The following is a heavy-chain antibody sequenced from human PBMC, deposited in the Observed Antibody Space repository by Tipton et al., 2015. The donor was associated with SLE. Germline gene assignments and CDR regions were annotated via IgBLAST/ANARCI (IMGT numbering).Heavy chain of an antibody. V-gene: IGHV4-59*05. CDR1: GGSISSYY. CDR3: AQGWFDP. Sequence: TLSLTCTVSGGSISSYYWSWIRQPAGKGLEWIGSIYYSGSTYYNPSLKSRVTISVDTSKNQFSLKLSSVTAADTAVYYCAQGWFDPWGQGTLVTVSS. CDR2: IYYSGST. J-gene: IGHJ5*02.